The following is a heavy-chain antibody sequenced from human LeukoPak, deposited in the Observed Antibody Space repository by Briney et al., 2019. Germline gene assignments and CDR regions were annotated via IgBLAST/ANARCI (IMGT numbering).Heavy chain of an antibody. V-gene: IGHV1-69*05. J-gene: IGHJ4*02. CDR2: IIPIFGTA. CDR1: GGTFSSYA. Sequence: SVKVSCKASGGTFSSYAISWVRQAPGQGLEWMGGIIPIFGTANYAQKFQGRVTITTDESTSTAYMELSSLRSEDTAVYYCAREAQYSSSWYSWNYFYYWGQGTLVTVSS. D-gene: IGHD6-13*01. CDR3: AREAQYSSSWYSWNYFYY.